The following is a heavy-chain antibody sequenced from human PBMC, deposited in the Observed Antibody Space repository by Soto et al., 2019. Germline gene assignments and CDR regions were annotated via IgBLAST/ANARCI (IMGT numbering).Heavy chain of an antibody. D-gene: IGHD2-2*01. CDR1: GFVFKNYE. CDR3: ARGFGVVVPAAPPYYYYYGMDV. CDR2: ISNSGNTI. J-gene: IGHJ6*02. V-gene: IGHV3-48*03. Sequence: PGGSLRLSCVASGFVFKNYEMNWVRQAPGKGLEWISHISNSGNTIYVADSMRGRFTISRDDAKNSLYLQMNSLRAGDTAVYYCARGFGVVVPAAPPYYYYYGMDVWGQGTTVTVSS.